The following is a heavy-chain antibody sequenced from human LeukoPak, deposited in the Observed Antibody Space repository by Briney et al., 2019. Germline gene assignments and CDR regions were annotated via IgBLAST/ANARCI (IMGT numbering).Heavy chain of an antibody. CDR3: ARSRDGYNSALDY. CDR1: GGSLSGYY. J-gene: IGHJ4*02. D-gene: IGHD5-24*01. V-gene: IGHV4-34*01. Sequence: SETLSLTCAVYGGSLSGYYWSWIRQPPGKGLEWIGEINHSGSTNYNPSLKSRVTMSVDTSKNQFSLNLNSVTAADTAVYYCARSRDGYNSALDYWGQGNLVTVSS. CDR2: INHSGST.